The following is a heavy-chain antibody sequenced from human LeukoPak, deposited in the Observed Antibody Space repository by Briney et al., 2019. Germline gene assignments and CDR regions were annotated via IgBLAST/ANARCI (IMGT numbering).Heavy chain of an antibody. CDR3: ARGVRYSGYENWFDP. D-gene: IGHD5-12*01. CDR2: INPNSGRT. Sequence: ASVKVSCKASGYTFTGYYMHWVRQAPGQGLEWMGWINPNSGRTNYAQKFQGRVTMTRDTSISTAYMELSRLRSDDTAVYYCARGVRYSGYENWFDPWGRGTLVTVSS. CDR1: GYTFTGYY. V-gene: IGHV1-2*02. J-gene: IGHJ5*02.